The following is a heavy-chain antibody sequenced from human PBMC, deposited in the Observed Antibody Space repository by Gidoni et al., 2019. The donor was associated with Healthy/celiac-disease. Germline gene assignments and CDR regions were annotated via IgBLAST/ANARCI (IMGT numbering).Heavy chain of an antibody. CDR1: GYTFTSYD. Sequence: QVQLVQSGAEVKKPGASVKVSCKASGYTFTSYDINWVRQATGQGLEWMGWMNPNSGNTGYAQKFQGRVTMTRNTSISTAYMELSSLRSEDTAVYYCASGGELMVYAPGAFDIWGQGTMVTVSS. D-gene: IGHD2-8*01. CDR2: MNPNSGNT. V-gene: IGHV1-8*01. J-gene: IGHJ3*02. CDR3: ASGGELMVYAPGAFDI.